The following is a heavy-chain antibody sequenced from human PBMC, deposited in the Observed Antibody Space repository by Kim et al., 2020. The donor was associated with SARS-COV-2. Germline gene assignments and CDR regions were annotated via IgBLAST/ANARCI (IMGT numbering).Heavy chain of an antibody. V-gene: IGHV1-3*01. CDR3: ARPIRIVGATAGAFDI. Sequence: KLQGRVTITRDPSASTAYMELSSLRSEDKAVYYCARPIRIVGATAGAFDIWGQGTMVTVSS. D-gene: IGHD1-26*01. J-gene: IGHJ3*02.